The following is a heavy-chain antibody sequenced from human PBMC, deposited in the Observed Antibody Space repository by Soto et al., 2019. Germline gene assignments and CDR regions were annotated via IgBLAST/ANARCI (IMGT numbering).Heavy chain of an antibody. V-gene: IGHV1-69*01. CDR2: IIPIFGTA. J-gene: IGHJ6*02. CDR1: GGTFSSYA. Sequence: QVQLVQSGAEVKKPGSSVKVSCKASGGTFSSYAISWVRQAPGQGLEWMGGIIPIFGTANYAQKFQGRVTITADESTSTAYMELSSLSSEDTAVYYCAREYEVRGVIIPTGLYGMDVWGQGTTVTVSS. D-gene: IGHD3-10*01. CDR3: AREYEVRGVIIPTGLYGMDV.